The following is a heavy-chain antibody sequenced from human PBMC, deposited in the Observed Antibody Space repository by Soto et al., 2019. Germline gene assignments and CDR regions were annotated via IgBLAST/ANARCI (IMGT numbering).Heavy chain of an antibody. CDR2: IIPILGIA. Sequence: SVKVSCKASGGTFSSYTISWVRQAPGQGLEWMGRIIPILGIANYAQKFQGRVTITADESTSTAYMELSSLRSEDTAVYYCARDPRYSSGPSWGQGTLVTVSS. CDR1: GGTFSSYT. D-gene: IGHD6-19*01. CDR3: ARDPRYSSGPS. J-gene: IGHJ4*02. V-gene: IGHV1-69*04.